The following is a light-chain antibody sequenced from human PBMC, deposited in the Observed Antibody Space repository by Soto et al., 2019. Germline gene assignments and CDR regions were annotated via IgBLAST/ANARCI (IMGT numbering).Light chain of an antibody. V-gene: IGKV3-20*01. CDR1: QSISTNY. CDR2: AAS. J-gene: IGKJ5*01. Sequence: EIVLTQSPGTLSLSPGESATLSCRVSQSISTNYLAWYQQKPGQAPRLLIYAASSRLTGIPDRFSGSGSETDYTLTISRLEPEDFAVYYCQQYGRTFGQGTRLEMK. CDR3: QQYGRT.